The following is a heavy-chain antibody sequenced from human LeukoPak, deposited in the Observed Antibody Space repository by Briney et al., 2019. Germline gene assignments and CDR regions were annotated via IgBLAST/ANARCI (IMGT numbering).Heavy chain of an antibody. CDR3: ARGGYVNNWFDP. CDR2: IYYSGST. J-gene: IGHJ5*02. V-gene: IGHV4-31*03. D-gene: IGHD5-12*01. CDR1: GGSISSGGSY. Sequence: SETLSLTCTVSGGSISSGGSYWSWIRQHPGKGLEWIGYIYYSGSTYYNPSLKSRVTISADTSKNQFSLKLSSVTAADTAVYYCARGGYVNNWFDPWGQGTLVTVSS.